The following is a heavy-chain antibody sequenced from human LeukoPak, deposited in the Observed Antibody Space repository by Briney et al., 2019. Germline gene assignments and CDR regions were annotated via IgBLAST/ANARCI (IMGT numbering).Heavy chain of an antibody. D-gene: IGHD1-14*01. CDR2: IYYSGST. J-gene: IGHJ4*02. V-gene: IGHV4-59*01. Sequence: NSSETLSLTCTVSGGSISSYYWSWIRQPPGKGLEWIGYIYYSGSTNYNPSLKSRVTISVDTSKNQFSLKLSSVTAADTAVYYCARADRVGAGDYWGQGTLVTVSS. CDR1: GGSISSYY. CDR3: ARADRVGAGDY.